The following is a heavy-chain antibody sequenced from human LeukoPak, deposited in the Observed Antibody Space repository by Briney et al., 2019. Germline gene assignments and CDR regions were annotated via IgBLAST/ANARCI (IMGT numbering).Heavy chain of an antibody. Sequence: ASVTVSFKASGYTFTSYDINWVRQPTAQGLEWMGWMNPNSGNTSYAQKFQGRVTMTRNTSISTAYMELSSLRSEDTAVYYCARDSYDYVWGSYATGYYGMDVWGQGTTVTVSS. CDR1: GYTFTSYD. V-gene: IGHV1-8*01. CDR3: ARDSYDYVWGSYATGYYGMDV. CDR2: MNPNSGNT. D-gene: IGHD3-16*01. J-gene: IGHJ6*02.